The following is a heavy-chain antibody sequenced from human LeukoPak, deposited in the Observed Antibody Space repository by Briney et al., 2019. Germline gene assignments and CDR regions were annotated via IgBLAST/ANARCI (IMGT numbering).Heavy chain of an antibody. CDR1: GYTLTELS. J-gene: IGHJ6*03. V-gene: IGHV1-24*01. CDR2: FDPEDGET. Sequence: ASVKVSCKVSGYTLTELSMHWVRQAPGKGLEWMGGFDPEDGETIYAQKFQGRVTMTEDTSTDTAYMELSSLRSEDTAVYYCATETISSSPNYYYYMDVWGKGTPVTVSS. D-gene: IGHD6-6*01. CDR3: ATETISSSPNYYYYMDV.